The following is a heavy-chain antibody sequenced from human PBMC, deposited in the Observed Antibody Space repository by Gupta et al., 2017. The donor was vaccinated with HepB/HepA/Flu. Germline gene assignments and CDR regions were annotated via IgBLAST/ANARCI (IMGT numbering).Heavy chain of an antibody. CDR1: GFTFSSYA. J-gene: IGHJ4*02. Sequence: EVQLLESGGGLVQPGGSLRLSCAASGFTFSSYAMSWFRQAPGKGLEWVSAISGSGGSTYYADSVKGRFTISRDNSKNTLYLQMNSLRAEDTAVYYCANGVLQQLAPFDYWGQGTLVTVSS. V-gene: IGHV3-23*01. CDR3: ANGVLQQLAPFDY. D-gene: IGHD6-13*01. CDR2: ISGSGGST.